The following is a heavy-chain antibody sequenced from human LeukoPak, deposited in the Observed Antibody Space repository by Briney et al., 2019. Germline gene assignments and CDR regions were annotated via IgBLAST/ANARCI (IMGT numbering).Heavy chain of an antibody. CDR2: IWYDGSSK. D-gene: IGHD6-13*01. CDR3: ARVGSSWTLDY. Sequence: PGGSLRLSCAASGFTFSGYGMDWVRQAPGKGLEWVAVIWYDGSSKYYADSVKGRFTISRDNSKNTLYLQMNSLRDEDTAVYYCARVGSSWTLDYWGQGTPVTVSS. J-gene: IGHJ4*02. CDR1: GFTFSGYG. V-gene: IGHV3-33*01.